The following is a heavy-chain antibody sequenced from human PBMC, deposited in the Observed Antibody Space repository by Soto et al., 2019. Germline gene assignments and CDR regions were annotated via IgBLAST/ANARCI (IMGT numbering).Heavy chain of an antibody. CDR2: ISWNSGSI. J-gene: IGHJ6*02. V-gene: IGHV3-9*01. Sequence: GGSLRLSCAASGFTFDDYAMHWVRQAPGKGLEWVSGISWNSGSIGYADSVKGRFTISRDNAKNSLYLQMNSLRAEDTALYYCAKDTSSDYYGMDVWGQGTTVTAP. CDR1: GFTFDDYA. CDR3: AKDTSSDYYGMDV.